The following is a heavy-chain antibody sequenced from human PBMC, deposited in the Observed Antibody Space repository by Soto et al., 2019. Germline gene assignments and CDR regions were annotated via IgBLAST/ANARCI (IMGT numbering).Heavy chain of an antibody. CDR1: GDSVSSNSAA. J-gene: IGHJ6*02. CDR2: TYYRSKWYN. CDR3: ARLRLPPRYYYYGMEV. Sequence: SQTLSLTCAISGDSVSSNSAAWNWIRQSPSRGLEWLGRTYYRSKWYNDYAVSVKSRVTINPDTSKNQFSLQLNSVTPEGTAVYYCARLRLPPRYYYYGMEVWGQGTTVTVSS. D-gene: IGHD3-16*02. V-gene: IGHV6-1*01.